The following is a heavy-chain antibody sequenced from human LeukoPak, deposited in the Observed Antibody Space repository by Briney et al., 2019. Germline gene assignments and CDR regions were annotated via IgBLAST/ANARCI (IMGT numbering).Heavy chain of an antibody. CDR2: IRYDGSNK. CDR3: AKDPSITMVRGVMDY. D-gene: IGHD3-10*01. CDR1: GFTFSSYG. V-gene: IGHV3-30*02. Sequence: PGGSLRFSCAASGFTFSSYGMHWVRQAPGKGLEWVAFIRYDGSNKYYADSVKGRFTISRDNSKNTLYLQMNSLRAEDTAVYYCAKDPSITMVRGVMDYWGQGTLVTVSS. J-gene: IGHJ4*02.